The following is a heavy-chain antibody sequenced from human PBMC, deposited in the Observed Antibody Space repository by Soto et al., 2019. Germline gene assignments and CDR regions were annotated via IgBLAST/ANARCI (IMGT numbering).Heavy chain of an antibody. J-gene: IGHJ3*02. CDR2: ISGSGGRT. CDR3: AKDYYDSSGPPGAFDI. V-gene: IGHV3-23*01. D-gene: IGHD3-22*01. Sequence: MSWVRQAPGKGLEWVSSISGSGGRTYFADSVKGRFTISRDNSKNTLFLQMNSLRAEDTAVYYCAKDYYDSSGPPGAFDIWGQGTMVTVSS.